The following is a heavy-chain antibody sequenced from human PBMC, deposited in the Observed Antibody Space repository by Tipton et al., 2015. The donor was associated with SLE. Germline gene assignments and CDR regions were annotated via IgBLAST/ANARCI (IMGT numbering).Heavy chain of an antibody. J-gene: IGHJ4*02. CDR2: INHSGST. CDR3: ARSHHDILEVDY. Sequence: TLSLTCAVYGGSFSGYYWSWIRQPPGKGLEWIGEINHSGSTNYNPSLKSRVTISADTSKNQFSLKLSSVTAADTAVYYCARSHHDILEVDYWGQGTLVTVSS. CDR1: GGSFSGYY. V-gene: IGHV4-34*01. D-gene: IGHD3-9*01.